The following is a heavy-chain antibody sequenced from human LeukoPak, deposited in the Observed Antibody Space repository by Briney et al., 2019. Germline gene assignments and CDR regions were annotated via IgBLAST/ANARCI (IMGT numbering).Heavy chain of an antibody. CDR3: ARDSSGWTFDY. CDR1: GFTFSSYA. Sequence: GGSLRLSCAASGFTFSSYAMSWVRQAPGKGLEWVSGISGSGGSTYYADSVKGRFTISRDNSKNTLYLQMNSLRAEDPAVYFCARDSSGWTFDYWGQGPPVPVSS. CDR2: ISGSGGST. V-gene: IGHV3-23*01. D-gene: IGHD6-19*01. J-gene: IGHJ4*02.